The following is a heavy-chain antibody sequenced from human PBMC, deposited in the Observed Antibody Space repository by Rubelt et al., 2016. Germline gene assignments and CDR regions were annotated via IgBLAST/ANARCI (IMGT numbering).Heavy chain of an antibody. D-gene: IGHD1-26*01. CDR3: ARDRGREGDFDY. CDR1: GGTFSSYG. V-gene: IGHV1-69*01. CDR2: IVPIFGTA. Sequence: QVQLVQSGAEVKKPGSSVKVSCKASGGTFSSYGISWVRQAPGQGLEWMGGIVPIFGTANYAQKFQGRVTITADESTSTAYMELSSLKSEDTAVYYCARDRGREGDFDYWGQGTLVTVSS. J-gene: IGHJ4*02.